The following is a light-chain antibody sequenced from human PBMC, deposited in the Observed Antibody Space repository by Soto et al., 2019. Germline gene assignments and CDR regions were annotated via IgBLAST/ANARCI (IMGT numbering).Light chain of an antibody. J-gene: IGKJ3*01. Sequence: EIVLTQSPATLSLSPGERATLSCRASQGVSSYLAWYQQKPGQAPRLLIYDASNRATGIPARFSGSGPGTDFTLTISSLEPEDFAVYYCQQRLNWHFGPGTKVDIK. V-gene: IGKV3D-11*01. CDR2: DAS. CDR3: QQRLNWH. CDR1: QGVSSY.